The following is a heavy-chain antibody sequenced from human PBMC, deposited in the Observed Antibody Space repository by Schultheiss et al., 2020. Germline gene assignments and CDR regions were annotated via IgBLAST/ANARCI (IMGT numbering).Heavy chain of an antibody. CDR2: ISGGGSHT. J-gene: IGHJ6*02. Sequence: EGSLRLSCAASGFTFSSYAMSWVRQAPGKGLEWVSMISGGGSHTYYSDSVKGRFTISRDNSKNTLFLQMNSLRAEDTAVYYCARDDVLMVYSGGMDVWGQGTTVTVSS. CDR3: ARDDVLMVYSGGMDV. CDR1: GFTFSSYA. D-gene: IGHD2-8*01. V-gene: IGHV3-23*01.